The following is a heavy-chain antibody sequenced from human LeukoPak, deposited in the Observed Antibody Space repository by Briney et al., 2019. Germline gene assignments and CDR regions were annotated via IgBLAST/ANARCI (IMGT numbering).Heavy chain of an antibody. J-gene: IGHJ4*02. CDR1: GYTFTSYG. CDR2: ISAYNGNT. V-gene: IGHV1-18*01. CDR3: ARDLGYCNSTSCYPRPGH. D-gene: IGHD2-2*01. Sequence: GASVKVSCKASGYTFTSYGISWVRQAPGQGLEWMGWISAYNGNTNYAQKLQGRVTMTTDTSTSTTYMELRSLRSDDTAVYYCARDLGYCNSTSCYPRPGHWGQGTLVTVSS.